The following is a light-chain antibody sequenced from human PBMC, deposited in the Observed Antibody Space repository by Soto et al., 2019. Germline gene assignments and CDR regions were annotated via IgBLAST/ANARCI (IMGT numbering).Light chain of an antibody. Sequence: EIMLTQSPGTLSLSPGERATLSCRASQSVSSSFLAWYQQKPGQAPRRLIYGASIRAPGIPDRCSGSGSGTDFTLTISRLEPEDFARYLCQHYGTSLWTFGQGTKVEIK. V-gene: IGKV3-20*01. CDR2: GAS. CDR3: QHYGTSLWT. CDR1: QSVSSSF. J-gene: IGKJ1*01.